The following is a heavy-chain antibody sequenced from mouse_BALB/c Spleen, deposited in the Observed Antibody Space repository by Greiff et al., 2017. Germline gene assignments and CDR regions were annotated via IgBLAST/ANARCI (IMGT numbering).Heavy chain of an antibody. J-gene: IGHJ2*01. Sequence: QVQLQQPGAELVKPGASVKLSCKASGYTFTSYWMHWVKQRPGQGLEWIGEIDPSDSYTNYNQKFKGKATLTVDKSSSTAYMQLSSLTSEDSAVYYCARGVYYGSSYWGQGTTLTVSS. V-gene: IGHV1-69*02. CDR1: GYTFTSYW. CDR3: ARGVYYGSSY. CDR2: IDPSDSYT. D-gene: IGHD1-1*01.